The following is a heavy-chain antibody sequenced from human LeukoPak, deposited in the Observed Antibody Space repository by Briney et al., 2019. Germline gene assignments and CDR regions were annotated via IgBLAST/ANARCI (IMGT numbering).Heavy chain of an antibody. V-gene: IGHV4-39*07. D-gene: IGHD6-19*01. J-gene: IGHJ4*02. CDR1: GGSISSSSYY. CDR2: IYYSGST. Sequence: PSETLSLTCTVSGGSISSSSYYWGWIRQPPGKGLEWIGSIYYSGSTYYNPSLKSRVTISVDTSKNQFSLKLSSVTAADTAVYYCARTIAVAGNFPERAYYFDYWGQGTLVTVSS. CDR3: ARTIAVAGNFPERAYYFDY.